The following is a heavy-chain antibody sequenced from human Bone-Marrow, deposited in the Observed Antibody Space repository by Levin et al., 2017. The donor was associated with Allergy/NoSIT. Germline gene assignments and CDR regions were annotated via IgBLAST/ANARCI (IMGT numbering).Heavy chain of an antibody. CDR3: ARAQKDYDSSGYHNR. V-gene: IGHV4-30-4*01. CDR2: IYYIGST. J-gene: IGHJ5*02. CDR1: GGSISSGDYY. Sequence: SETLSLTCTVSGGSISSGDYYWSWIRQPPGKGLEWIGYIYYIGSTYYNPSLKSRVTISLDMSKNQFSLNLSSVTAADTAVYYCARAQKDYDSSGYHNRWGQGTLVTVSS. D-gene: IGHD3-22*01.